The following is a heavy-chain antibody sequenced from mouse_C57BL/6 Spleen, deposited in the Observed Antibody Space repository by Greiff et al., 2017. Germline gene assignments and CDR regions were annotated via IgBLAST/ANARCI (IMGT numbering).Heavy chain of an antibody. Sequence: EVKLQQSGAELVRPGASVKLSCTASGFNIKDDYMHWVKQRPEQGLEWIGWIDPENGDTEYASKFQGKATITADTSSNTAYLQLSSLTSEDTAVYYCTTRDGSSYFDDWDQGTTLTVSS. CDR3: TTRDGSSYFDD. J-gene: IGHJ2*01. D-gene: IGHD1-1*01. V-gene: IGHV14-4*01. CDR2: IDPENGDT. CDR1: GFNIKDDY.